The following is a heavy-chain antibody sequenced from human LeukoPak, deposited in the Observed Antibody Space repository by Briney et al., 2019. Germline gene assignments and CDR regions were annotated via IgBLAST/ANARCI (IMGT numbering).Heavy chain of an antibody. Sequence: ASVKVSCKASGYTFTNYYMVWVRQAPGQGLEWMGIINPSSGTTNYAQKFQGRVTMTRDMSTSTVYMELTRLRSDDTAVYYCATGLGVLDPEANSWGQGTLVTVSS. D-gene: IGHD3/OR15-3a*01. CDR2: INPSSGTT. CDR1: GYTFTNYY. V-gene: IGHV1-46*01. J-gene: IGHJ4*02. CDR3: ATGLGVLDPEANS.